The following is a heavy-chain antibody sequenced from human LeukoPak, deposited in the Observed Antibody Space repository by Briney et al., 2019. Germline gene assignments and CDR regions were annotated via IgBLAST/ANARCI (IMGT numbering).Heavy chain of an antibody. CDR2: IYYSGST. CDR1: GGSLTSYY. CDR3: ARETSQKGAHYMDV. V-gene: IGHV4-59*01. D-gene: IGHD3-16*01. J-gene: IGHJ6*03. Sequence: SETLSLTCTVSGGSLTSYYWSWIRQPPGKGLEWIGYIYYSGSTNYNPSLKSRVTISVDMSKNQFSLKLSSVTAADTAVYYCARETSQKGAHYMDVWGKGTTVTISS.